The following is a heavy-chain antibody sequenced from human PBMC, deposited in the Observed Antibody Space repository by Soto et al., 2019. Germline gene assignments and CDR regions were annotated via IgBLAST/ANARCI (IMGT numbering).Heavy chain of an antibody. CDR1: GLTFSAYG. Sequence: QARLVESGGGVLQPGRSLRLSCEASGLTFSAYGMHWVRQAPGKGLEWVATISYDGSKKYFGDSVKGRFTISRDNSKSTLYLEMNSLRTEDTAVYYCAKASHCNKGRCSLGLIGDRAFDIWGQGTMVTVSS. J-gene: IGHJ3*02. CDR3: AKASHCNKGRCSLGLIGDRAFDI. V-gene: IGHV3-30*18. CDR2: ISYDGSKK. D-gene: IGHD2-8*01.